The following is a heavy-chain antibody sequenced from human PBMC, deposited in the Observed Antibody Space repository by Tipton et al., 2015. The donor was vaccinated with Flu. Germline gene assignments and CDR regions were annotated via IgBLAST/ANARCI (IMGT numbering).Heavy chain of an antibody. CDR2: IYYSGIT. V-gene: IGHV4-59*08. J-gene: IGHJ4*02. CDR3: ARVRTSGYYFDF. Sequence: TLSLTCTVSGGSITSYYWSWIRQAPEKGLEWIGSIYYSGITYYSSSLKSRVTISPDTSKNQISLRLSSVTAADTAVYYCARVRTSGYYFDFWGQGALVTVSS. CDR1: GGSITSYY. D-gene: IGHD6-19*01.